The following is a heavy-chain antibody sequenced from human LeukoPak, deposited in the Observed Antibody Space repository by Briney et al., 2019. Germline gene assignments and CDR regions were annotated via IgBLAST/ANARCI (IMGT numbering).Heavy chain of an antibody. CDR3: TGDSFDSSVKFDY. D-gene: IGHD3-22*01. J-gene: IGHJ4*02. CDR1: GFTFSGSA. V-gene: IGHV3-73*01. CDR2: IRSKANNYAT. Sequence: GGSLKLSCVVSGFTFSGSAVHWVRQASGKGLEWVGRIRSKANNYATAYAASVKGRFTISRDDSKNTAYLQMNSLKTEDTAVYYCTGDSFDSSVKFDYWGQGTLVTVSS.